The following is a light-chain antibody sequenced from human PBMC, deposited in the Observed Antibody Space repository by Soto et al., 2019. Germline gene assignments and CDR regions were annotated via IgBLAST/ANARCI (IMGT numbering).Light chain of an antibody. J-gene: IGLJ3*02. CDR1: TGAVTSGHY. V-gene: IGLV7-46*01. Sequence: QAVVTQEPSLTVSPGGTVTLTCGSSTGAVTSGHYPYWFQQKPGQAPRTLIYDTTKKHSWTPARFSGSLLGGKAALTRSGAQPEDEAEYYCLLAYTGTEVFGGGTKLTVL. CDR2: DTT. CDR3: LLAYTGTEV.